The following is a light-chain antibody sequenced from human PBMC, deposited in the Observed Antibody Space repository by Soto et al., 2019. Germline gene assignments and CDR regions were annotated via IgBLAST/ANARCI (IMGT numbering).Light chain of an antibody. V-gene: IGKV1-5*03. Sequence: DIQMTQSPSTLSASVGDRVTITCRASQSISSWLAWYQQKPGKAPKLLIYKASTLKSGVPSRFSGSASGTEFTLTISSLQPDDFATYYCQHYNSYSEAFGQGTKVDLK. CDR2: KAS. CDR3: QHYNSYSEA. CDR1: QSISSW. J-gene: IGKJ1*01.